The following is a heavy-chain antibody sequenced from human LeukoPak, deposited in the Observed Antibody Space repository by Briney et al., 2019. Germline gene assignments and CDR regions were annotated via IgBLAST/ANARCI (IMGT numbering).Heavy chain of an antibody. CDR1: GFTFSSYA. V-gene: IGHV3-23*01. D-gene: IGHD2-8*01. CDR3: VKGMTSMGDY. Sequence: PGGSLRLSCAASGFTFSSYAMSWVCQTQGKGLEWVSRISSSGRFYAYSDKGRFIISIDDSKNMLYLQMTRLRAEDPAVYYCVKGMTSMGDYWGQGTLVTVSS. CDR2: ISSSGR. J-gene: IGHJ4*02.